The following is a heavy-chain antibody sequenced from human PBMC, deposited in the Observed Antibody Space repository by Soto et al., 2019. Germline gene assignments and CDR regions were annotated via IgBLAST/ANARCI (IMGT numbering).Heavy chain of an antibody. CDR2: LSYDGSNK. CDR1: GFTFSSYA. CDR3: ARDPSGGLNDSRSWYITGRY. V-gene: IGHV3-30-3*01. Sequence: QVQLVESGGGVVQPGTSLRLSCAASGFTFSSYAMHWVRQAPGKGLEWVAVLSYDGSNKYYADAVKGRFTISRHNSKNPLDLQLNSMRAEETAVYYGARDPSGGLNDSRSWYITGRYLGQGTLVTVSS. D-gene: IGHD6-13*01. J-gene: IGHJ4*02.